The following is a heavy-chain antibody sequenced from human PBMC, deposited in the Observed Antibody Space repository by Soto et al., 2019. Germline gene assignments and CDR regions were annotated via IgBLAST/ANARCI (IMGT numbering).Heavy chain of an antibody. CDR1: GFTFSSYW. V-gene: IGHV3-7*01. CDR3: ARDLNYYGSGSYYSGFDY. D-gene: IGHD3-10*01. J-gene: IGHJ4*02. Sequence: GGSLRLSCAASGFTFSSYWMSWVRQAPGKGLEWVANIKQDGSEKYYVDSVKGRFTISRDNAENSLYLQMSGLRAEDTAVYYCARDLNYYGSGSYYSGFDYWGQGTLVTVSS. CDR2: IKQDGSEK.